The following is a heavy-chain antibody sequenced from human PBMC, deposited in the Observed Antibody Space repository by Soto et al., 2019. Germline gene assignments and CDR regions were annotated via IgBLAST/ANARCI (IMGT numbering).Heavy chain of an antibody. CDR3: ARREVVTTHGAFDY. CDR1: RGSISGYY. CDR2: IHSSGDT. V-gene: IGHV4-4*08. Sequence: QVQLQESGPGLVKPSETLSLTCTVSRGSISGYYSGWIRQPPGKEPEWIAYIHSSGDTNYNPSLRSRVIMSVDTSKNQFSLKLNSVTAADTAVYFSARREVVTTHGAFDYWGQGTLVTVSS. D-gene: IGHD3-22*01. J-gene: IGHJ4*02.